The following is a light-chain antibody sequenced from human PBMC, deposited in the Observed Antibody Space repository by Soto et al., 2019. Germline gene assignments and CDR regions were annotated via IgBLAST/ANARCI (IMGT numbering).Light chain of an antibody. J-gene: IGLJ2*01. Sequence: QSVLTQPASVSGSPGQSITISCTGTSSDIGGYNYVSWYQQHPGKAPKLMISDVNYRPLEVSSRFSDYKPVNTASLSISGRQAEDEADYYSSSYTSSNTRVVFGGGTKLTVL. V-gene: IGLV2-14*01. CDR3: SSYTSSNTRVV. CDR2: DVN. CDR1: SSDIGGYNY.